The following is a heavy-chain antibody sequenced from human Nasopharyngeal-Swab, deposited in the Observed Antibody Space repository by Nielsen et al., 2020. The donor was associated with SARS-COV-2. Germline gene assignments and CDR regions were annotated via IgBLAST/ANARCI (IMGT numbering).Heavy chain of an antibody. D-gene: IGHD1-14*01. J-gene: IGHJ6*03. V-gene: IGHV4-39*07. Sequence: RQAPGKGLEWIGGIYYSGSTYYNPSLKSRVTISVDTSKNQFSLKLSSVTAADTAVYYCAREGAGSETIYYYYYMDVWGKGTTVTVSS. CDR2: IYYSGST. CDR3: AREGAGSETIYYYYYMDV.